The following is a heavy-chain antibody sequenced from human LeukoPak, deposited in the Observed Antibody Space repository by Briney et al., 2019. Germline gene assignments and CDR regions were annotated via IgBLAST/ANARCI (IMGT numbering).Heavy chain of an antibody. CDR1: GYTFTSYG. D-gene: IGHD3-3*01. CDR3: ARGPLRFLGGIDY. J-gene: IGHJ4*02. Sequence: ASVKVSCKASGYTFTSYGISWVRQAPGQGLEWMGGIIPIFGTASYAQNFQGRVTITADDSTSTAYMALSTLRSEDTAVYYCARGPLRFLGGIDYWGQGTLVTVSS. V-gene: IGHV1-69*13. CDR2: IIPIFGTA.